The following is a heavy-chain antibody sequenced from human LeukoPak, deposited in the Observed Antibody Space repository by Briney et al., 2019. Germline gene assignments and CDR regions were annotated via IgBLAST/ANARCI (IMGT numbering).Heavy chain of an antibody. CDR1: GYTFTSYD. CDR3: ARDFSQDNTAFDI. Sequence: ASVKVSCKASGYTFTSYDISWVRQAPGQGLEWMGWISAYNGNTNYAQKLQGRVTMTTDSSTSTAYMELRSLRSDDTAVYYCARDFSQDNTAFDIWGQGTMVTVSS. CDR2: ISAYNGNT. V-gene: IGHV1-18*01. D-gene: IGHD5-24*01. J-gene: IGHJ3*02.